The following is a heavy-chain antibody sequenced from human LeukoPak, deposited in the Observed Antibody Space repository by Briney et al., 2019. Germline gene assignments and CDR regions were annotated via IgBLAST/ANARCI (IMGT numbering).Heavy chain of an antibody. V-gene: IGHV3-23*01. CDR2: ISGSGGST. CDR3: AKDVSLHFYSTSGFDS. CDR1: GFTFRNYA. J-gene: IGHJ4*02. D-gene: IGHD2-15*01. Sequence: GVSLRLSCTATGFTFRNYAMSWVRQAPGKGLQWVSGISGSGGSTYYADSLKGRSTISRDNSKNTLYLQMNSLRVEDSAIYYCAKDVSLHFYSTSGFDSWGQGTLVTASS.